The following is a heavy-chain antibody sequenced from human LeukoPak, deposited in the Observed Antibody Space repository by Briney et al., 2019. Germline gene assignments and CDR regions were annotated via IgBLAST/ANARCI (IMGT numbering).Heavy chain of an antibody. J-gene: IGHJ4*02. CDR3: ARGKEYSSSYDY. Sequence: SETLSLTCAVYGGSFSGYYWSWIRQPPGKGLEWIGEINHSGSTNYNPSLKSRVTISVDTSKNQFSLKLSSVIAADTAVYYCARGKEYSSSYDYWGQGTLVTVSS. CDR2: INHSGST. D-gene: IGHD6-6*01. CDR1: GGSFSGYY. V-gene: IGHV4-34*01.